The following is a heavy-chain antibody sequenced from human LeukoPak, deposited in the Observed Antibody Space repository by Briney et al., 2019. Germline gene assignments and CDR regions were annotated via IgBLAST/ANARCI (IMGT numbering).Heavy chain of an antibody. Sequence: GGSLRLSCAASGFSFSTYAMSWVRQAPGKGLEWVSAISAGGATIYYADSVKGRFTVSRDNSKNTLYLHMNSLRAEDTAIYYCAKDSGGTYFYYYYYMDVWGKGTTVAVSS. CDR3: AKDSGGTYFYYYYYMDV. J-gene: IGHJ6*03. CDR1: GFSFSTYA. D-gene: IGHD1-26*01. V-gene: IGHV3-23*01. CDR2: ISAGGATI.